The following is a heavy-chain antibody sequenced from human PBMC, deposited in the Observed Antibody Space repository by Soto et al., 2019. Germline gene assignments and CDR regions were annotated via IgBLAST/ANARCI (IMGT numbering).Heavy chain of an antibody. CDR2: ISYDGSNK. V-gene: IGHV3-30-3*01. CDR3: ATGFTAMVPRDYYYYSGMDV. D-gene: IGHD5-18*01. CDR1: GFTFSSYA. Sequence: TGGSLRLSCAASGFTFSSYAMHWVRQAPGKGLEWVAVISYDGSNKYYADSVKGRFTISRDNSKNTLYLQMNSLRAEDTAVYYCATGFTAMVPRDYYYYSGMDVWGQGTTVTVSS. J-gene: IGHJ6*02.